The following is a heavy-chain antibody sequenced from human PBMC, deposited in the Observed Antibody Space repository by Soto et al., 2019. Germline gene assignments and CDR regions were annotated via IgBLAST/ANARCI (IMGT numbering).Heavy chain of an antibody. J-gene: IGHJ6*03. CDR2: SHYSGST. CDR1: GDPISMPTYY. V-gene: IGHV4-39*01. CDR3: ARHLERRSWYYYYMDV. D-gene: IGHD1-1*01. Sequence: SETLSLTCTVSGDPISMPTYYWGWIRQPPGKGLEWIGTSHYSGSTYYNPSLKSRVTISEDTSKNQISLKLTSVTATDTAVYYRARHLERRSWYYYYMDVWGKGTTVTVSS.